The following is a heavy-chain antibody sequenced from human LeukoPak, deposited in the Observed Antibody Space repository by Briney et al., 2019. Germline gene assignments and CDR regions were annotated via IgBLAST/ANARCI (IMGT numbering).Heavy chain of an antibody. CDR1: GFTFSSYG. Sequence: PGGSLRLSCAASGFTFSSYGMHWVRQAPGKGLEWVAFIRFDGSNKYYVDFVKGRFTISRDNAKNSLYLQMNSLRAEDTAVYYCATRVTADSYDASDIWGQGTMVTVSS. J-gene: IGHJ3*02. CDR2: IRFDGSNK. D-gene: IGHD2-21*02. V-gene: IGHV3-30*02. CDR3: ATRVTADSYDASDI.